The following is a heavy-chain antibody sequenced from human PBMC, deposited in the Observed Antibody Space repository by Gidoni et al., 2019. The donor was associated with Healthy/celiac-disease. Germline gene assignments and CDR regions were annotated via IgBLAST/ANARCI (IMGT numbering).Heavy chain of an antibody. J-gene: IGHJ6*02. CDR2: IYHSGST. CDR1: GGSISSSNW. CDR3: ARDPIVVVPAPYYGMDV. V-gene: IGHV4-4*02. Sequence: QVQLQESGPGLVKPSGTLSLTCAVSGGSISSSNWWSWVRQPPGKGLEWIGEIYHSGSTNYNPSLKSRVTISVDKSKNQFSLKLSSVTAADTAVYYCARDPIVVVPAPYYGMDVWGQGTTVTVSS. D-gene: IGHD2-2*01.